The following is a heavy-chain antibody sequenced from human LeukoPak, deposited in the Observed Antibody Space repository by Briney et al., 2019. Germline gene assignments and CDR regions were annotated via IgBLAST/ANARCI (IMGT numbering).Heavy chain of an antibody. V-gene: IGHV3-64*01. J-gene: IGHJ6*03. CDR3: ARVTVTTKDYYYYYYMDV. CDR2: ISSNGGST. CDR1: GFPFSSHG. D-gene: IGHD4-11*01. Sequence: PGGSLRLSCAGSGFPFSSHGMNWVRQAPGKGLEYVSAISSNGGSTYYANSVKGRFTISRDNSKNTLYLQMGSLRAEDMAVYYCARVTVTTKDYYYYYYMDVWGKGTTVTVSS.